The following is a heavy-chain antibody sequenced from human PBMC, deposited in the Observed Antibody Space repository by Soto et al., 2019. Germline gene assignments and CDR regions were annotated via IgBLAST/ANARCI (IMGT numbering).Heavy chain of an antibody. CDR3: ARGYRSGTQTYYFDY. J-gene: IGHJ4*02. CDR2: IIPIFGTA. CDR1: GGTFSSYA. Sequence: QVQLVQSGAEVKKPGSSVKVSCKASGGTFSSYAISWVRQAPGQGLEWMGGIIPIFGTANYAQKFQGRVTITVDESTSTDYMELSSLRSEDTAVYYCARGYRSGTQTYYFDYWGQGTLVTVSS. V-gene: IGHV1-69*12. D-gene: IGHD1-1*01.